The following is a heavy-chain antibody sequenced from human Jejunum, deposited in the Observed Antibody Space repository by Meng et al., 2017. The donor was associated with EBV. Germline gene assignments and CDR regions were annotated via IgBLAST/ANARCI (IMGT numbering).Heavy chain of an antibody. CDR3: ARYGSGYFPALWY. CDR2: IYHSGST. CDR1: GDSISSSNW. V-gene: IGHV4-4*02. J-gene: IGHJ4*02. Sequence: QGQVKGSGPGLVKPSGTLSLTCAVSGDSISSSNWWSWVRQPPGKGLEWIGEIYHSGSTNYNPSLKSRVTISVDKSKNQFSLKLSSVTAADTAVYYCARYGSGYFPALWYWGQGTLVTVSS. D-gene: IGHD3-3*01.